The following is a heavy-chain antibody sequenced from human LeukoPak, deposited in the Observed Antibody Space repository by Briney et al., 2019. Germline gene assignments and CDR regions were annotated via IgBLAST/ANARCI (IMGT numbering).Heavy chain of an antibody. J-gene: IGHJ4*02. CDR2: IYYSGST. D-gene: IGHD4-17*01. V-gene: IGHV4-30-4*08. CDR1: GGSISSGDYY. Sequence: SEALSLTCTVSGGSISSGDYYWSWIRQPPGKGLEWIGYIYYSGSTYYNPSLKSRVTISVDTSKNQFSLKLSSVTAADTAVYYCARHVSTVTTPLDYWGQGTLVTVSS. CDR3: ARHVSTVTTPLDY.